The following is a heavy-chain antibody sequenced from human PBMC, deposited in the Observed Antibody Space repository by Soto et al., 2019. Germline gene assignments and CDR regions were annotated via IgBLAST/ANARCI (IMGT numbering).Heavy chain of an antibody. CDR2: ISYDGIDK. Sequence: QVQLVESGGGVVQPGTSLRLSCAASGFTFSSFGIHWVRQAPGKGLEWVAVISYDGIDKNYGDSVEGRFTISRENSKNMVYLQMNSLRIEDRAVYHCANDLREMATIRPDYWGQGVLVAVSS. CDR1: GFTFSSFG. J-gene: IGHJ4*02. D-gene: IGHD5-12*01. V-gene: IGHV3-30*18. CDR3: ANDLREMATIRPDY.